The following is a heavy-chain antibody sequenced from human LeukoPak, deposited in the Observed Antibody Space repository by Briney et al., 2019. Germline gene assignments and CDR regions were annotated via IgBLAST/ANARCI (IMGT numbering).Heavy chain of an antibody. CDR3: ASYERSRFFYYFDD. CDR1: GGSTSTSEYY. J-gene: IGHJ4*02. V-gene: IGHV4-39*01. Sequence: SETLSLTCTVSGGSTSTSEYYWGWLRQPPGKGLEWIGSIYFTGTPYYNSSFKSRATISGDTSKNQYFLSLRSMTASDAAVYYCASYERSRFFYYFDDWGQGVQVTVSS. D-gene: IGHD3-22*01. CDR2: IYFTGTP.